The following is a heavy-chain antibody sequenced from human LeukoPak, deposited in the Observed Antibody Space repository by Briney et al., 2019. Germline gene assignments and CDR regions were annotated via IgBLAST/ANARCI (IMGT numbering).Heavy chain of an antibody. CDR1: GDNVSSNSAA. J-gene: IGHJ4*01. Sequence: SQTLPLTCAISGDNVSSNSAAWNWIRQSPSRGLEWLGRTYYRSKWYNDYAVSVKSRITISPDTSKNQFSLQLNSVTPEDTAVYYCTRGETGVGTSFDNWGHGNLGTVSS. D-gene: IGHD3-10*01. CDR2: TYYRSKWYN. CDR3: TRGETGVGTSFDN. V-gene: IGHV6-1*01.